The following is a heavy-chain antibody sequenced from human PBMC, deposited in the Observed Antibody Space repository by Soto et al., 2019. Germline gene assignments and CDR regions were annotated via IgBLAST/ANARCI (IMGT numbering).Heavy chain of an antibody. V-gene: IGHV5-51*01. J-gene: IGHJ3*02. CDR3: ARFSDIYSRSDAFDI. CDR2: IYPGDSDT. D-gene: IGHD6-13*01. CDR1: GYSFTSYW. Sequence: GESLKISCKGSGYSFTSYWIGWVRQMPGKGLEWMGIIYPGDSDTRYSPSFQGQVTISADKSISTAYLQWSSLKASDTAMYYCARFSDIYSRSDAFDIWGQGTMVTVSS.